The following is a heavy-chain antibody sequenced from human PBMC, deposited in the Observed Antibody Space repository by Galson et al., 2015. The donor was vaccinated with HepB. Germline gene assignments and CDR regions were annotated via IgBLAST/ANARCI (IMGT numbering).Heavy chain of an antibody. V-gene: IGHV1-24*01. CDR1: GYTLTELS. CDR3: AAESRYYGSGNSYFYY. D-gene: IGHD3-10*01. J-gene: IGHJ4*02. Sequence: SVKVSCKVSGYTLTELSMHWVRQSPRKGLEWMGRFDPEDSEAIYAQKFQGRLTVTEDTSTDTAYMELSSLNSEDTAVYYCAAESRYYGSGNSYFYYWGQGTLVTVSS. CDR2: FDPEDSEA.